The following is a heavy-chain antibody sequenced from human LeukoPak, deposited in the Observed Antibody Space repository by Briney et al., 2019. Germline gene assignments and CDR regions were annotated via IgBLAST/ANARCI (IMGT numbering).Heavy chain of an antibody. Sequence: SETLSLTCTVSGGSISGGSYYWAWIRQPPGKGLEWIGTMFHSGRTYYNPSLKSRVTISADTSMIHFSLRLSSVTASDTAVYYCAKTTDSYYYYYMDVWGKGTTVTVSS. CDR2: MFHSGRT. V-gene: IGHV4-39*02. J-gene: IGHJ6*03. CDR3: AKTTDSYYYYYMDV. CDR1: GGSISGGSYY. D-gene: IGHD4-17*01.